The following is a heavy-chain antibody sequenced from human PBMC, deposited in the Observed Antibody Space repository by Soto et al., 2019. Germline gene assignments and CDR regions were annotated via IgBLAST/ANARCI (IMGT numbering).Heavy chain of an antibody. CDR3: AREVFCSSSSCQVRYGMDV. CDR2: ISGSGGST. D-gene: IGHD2-2*01. J-gene: IGHJ6*02. CDR1: GFTFSSYA. Sequence: GGSLRLSCAASGFTFSSYAMSWVRQAPGKGLEWVSAISGSGGSTYYADSVKGRFTISRDNSKNTLYLQMNSLRVEDTAVYYCAREVFCSSSSCQVRYGMDVWGQGTTVTVS. V-gene: IGHV3-23*01.